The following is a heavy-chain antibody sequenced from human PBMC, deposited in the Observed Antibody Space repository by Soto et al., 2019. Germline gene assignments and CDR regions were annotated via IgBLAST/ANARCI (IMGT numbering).Heavy chain of an antibody. Sequence: SETLSLTCAVYGGSFSGYYWSWIRQPPRKGLEWIGEINHSGSTNYNPSLKSRVTISVDTSKNQFSLKLSSVTAADTAVYYCARELEATMTGYYMDVWGKGTTVTVSS. J-gene: IGHJ6*03. CDR1: GGSFSGYY. CDR3: ARELEATMTGYYMDV. CDR2: INHSGST. D-gene: IGHD5-12*01. V-gene: IGHV4-34*01.